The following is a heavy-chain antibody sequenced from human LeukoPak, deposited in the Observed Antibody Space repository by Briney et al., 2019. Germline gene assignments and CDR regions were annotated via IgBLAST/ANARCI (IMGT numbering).Heavy chain of an antibody. J-gene: IGHJ5*02. Sequence: SSVKVSRKTSGGTFNNSAISWVRQAPGQGLEWLGGIMPLFGTAGYAQKFQGRVTITKDESTRIVYLELTSLTSDDTAVYYCARDVHGDYGSGWFDPWGQGTLVSVSS. CDR1: GGTFNNSA. CDR2: IMPLFGTA. V-gene: IGHV1-69*05. D-gene: IGHD4-17*01. CDR3: ARDVHGDYGSGWFDP.